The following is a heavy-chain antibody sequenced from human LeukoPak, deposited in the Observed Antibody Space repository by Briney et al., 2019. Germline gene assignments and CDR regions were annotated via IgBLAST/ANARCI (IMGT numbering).Heavy chain of an antibody. CDR1: GYIFISYA. Sequence: GAPVKVSCKASGYIFISYAMHWVRQAPGQRLEWMGWINAGNGNTKYSQKFQGRVTITRNTSASTVYMELSSLRSEDTAVYYCARHRPRHGDTADYWGQGTLVTVSS. V-gene: IGHV1-3*01. CDR2: INAGNGNT. D-gene: IGHD5-18*01. CDR3: ARHRPRHGDTADY. J-gene: IGHJ4*02.